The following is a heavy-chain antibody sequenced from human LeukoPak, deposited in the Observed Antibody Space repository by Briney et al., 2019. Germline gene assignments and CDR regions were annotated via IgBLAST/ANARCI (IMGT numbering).Heavy chain of an antibody. V-gene: IGHV3-23*01. CDR2: ITGNAGNT. Sequence: GRSLRLSCAASGFTFSSYAMHWVRQAPGKGLEWVSTITGNAGNTYYADSVKGRFTASRDNSRNTLYLQMNSLRAEDTAVYHCAKGGGSERNYYMDVWGKGTTVTVSS. D-gene: IGHD3-10*01. CDR1: GFTFSSYA. CDR3: AKGGGSERNYYMDV. J-gene: IGHJ6*03.